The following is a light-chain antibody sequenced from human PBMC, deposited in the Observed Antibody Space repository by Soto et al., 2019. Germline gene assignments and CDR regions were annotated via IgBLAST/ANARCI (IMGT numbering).Light chain of an antibody. Sequence: EIVMTQSPATLSVSPGERATLSCRASQSVSSNLAWYQQKPGQAPRLLIYGASTRATGIQARFSGSGSGTEFTLTISSLQSEDFAVSYCQHYNNWPRTFGQGTKVEIK. CDR1: QSVSSN. CDR2: GAS. CDR3: QHYNNWPRT. J-gene: IGKJ1*01. V-gene: IGKV3-15*01.